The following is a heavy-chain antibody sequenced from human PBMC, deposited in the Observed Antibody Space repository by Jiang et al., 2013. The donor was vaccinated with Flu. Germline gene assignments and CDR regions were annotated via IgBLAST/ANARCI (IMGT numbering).Heavy chain of an antibody. CDR1: GYTFTNYH. D-gene: IGHD3-16*01. CDR2: IKSDDGGR. Sequence: SGAEVKNPGASVRVSCKASGYTFTNYHMHWVRQAPGQGLEWMGIIKSDDGGRRFAQRFQGRLTMTRDTSTDTDYMDLSSLTSDDTAIYYCAREPQFGYYFDFW. CDR3: AREPQFGYYFDF. J-gene: IGHJ4*01. V-gene: IGHV1-46*01.